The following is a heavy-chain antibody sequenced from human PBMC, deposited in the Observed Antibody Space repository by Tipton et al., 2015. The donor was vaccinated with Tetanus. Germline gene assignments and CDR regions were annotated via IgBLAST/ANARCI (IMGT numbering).Heavy chain of an antibody. CDR3: ARDTYYGDPLGYFDP. J-gene: IGHJ2*01. CDR1: GGSISSGGYY. Sequence: TLSLTCTVSGGSISSGGYYWSWIRQHPGKGLEWIGYIYYSGSTYYNPSLKSRVTISVDTSKNQFSLKLSSVTAADTAVYYCARDTYYGDPLGYFDPWGRGTLVTVSS. D-gene: IGHD4-17*01. V-gene: IGHV4-31*03. CDR2: IYYSGST.